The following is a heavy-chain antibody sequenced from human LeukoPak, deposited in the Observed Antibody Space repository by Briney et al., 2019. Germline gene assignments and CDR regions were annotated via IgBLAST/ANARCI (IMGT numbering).Heavy chain of an antibody. V-gene: IGHV4-34*01. J-gene: IGHJ4*02. Sequence: SETLSLTCAVYGGPFSGYYWSWIRQPPGKGLEWIGEINHSGSTKYSASLKSRVTISVDTSKKQFSLELSSVTAADTAVYYCARGVGYSYGYRYWGQGTLVTVSS. D-gene: IGHD5-18*01. CDR3: ARGVGYSYGYRY. CDR1: GGPFSGYY. CDR2: INHSGST.